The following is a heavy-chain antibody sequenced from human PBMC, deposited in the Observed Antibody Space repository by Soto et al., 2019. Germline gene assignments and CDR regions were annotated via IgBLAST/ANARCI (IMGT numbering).Heavy chain of an antibody. Sequence: ASVKVSCKASGGTFSSYAISWVRQAPGQGLEWMGGIIPIFGTANYAQKFQGRVTITADESTSTAYMELSSLRSEDTAVYYCARVPHRATMVPRGAFDIWGQGTMVIVSS. V-gene: IGHV1-69*13. CDR2: IIPIFGTA. CDR3: ARVPHRATMVPRGAFDI. J-gene: IGHJ3*02. CDR1: GGTFSSYA. D-gene: IGHD3-10*01.